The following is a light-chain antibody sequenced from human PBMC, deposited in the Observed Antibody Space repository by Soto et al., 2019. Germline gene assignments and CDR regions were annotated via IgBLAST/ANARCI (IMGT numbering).Light chain of an antibody. J-gene: IGLJ1*01. CDR3: CSYAGSYTFGYV. CDR2: DVS. V-gene: IGLV2-11*01. CDR1: SSDVGGYNY. Sequence: QSALTQPHSVSGSPGQSVTISCTGTSSDVGGYNYVSWYQQHPGKAPKLMIYDVSKRPSGVPDRFSGSKSGNTASLTISGLQAEDEADYYCCSYAGSYTFGYVFGTGTKVTV.